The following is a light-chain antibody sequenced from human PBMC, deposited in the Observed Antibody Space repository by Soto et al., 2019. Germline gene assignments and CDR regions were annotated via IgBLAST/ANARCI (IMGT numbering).Light chain of an antibody. CDR1: QSVSRN. V-gene: IGKV3-15*01. Sequence: ELVMTQSPASLSVSPGERATLSCRASQSVSRNLAWYQQKPGQAPRLLIYGASTRATGIPARFSGSGSGTEFTLTISSLQSEDFAVYYCHQYNNWRTFGQGTKVDIK. CDR3: HQYNNWRT. J-gene: IGKJ1*01. CDR2: GAS.